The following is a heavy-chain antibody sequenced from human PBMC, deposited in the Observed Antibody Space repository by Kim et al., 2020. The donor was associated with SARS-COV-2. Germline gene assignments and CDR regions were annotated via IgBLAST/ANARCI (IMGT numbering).Heavy chain of an antibody. J-gene: IGHJ2*01. CDR2: IWYDGSNK. Sequence: GGSLRLSCAASGFTFSSYGMHWVRQAPGKGLEWVSVIWYDGSNKNYADSVKGRFTISSNNSKNTLYLQMNSLRAADTAVYYCSSESSRYFDLWGRGTLVTVSS. V-gene: IGHV3-33*01. CDR1: GFTFSSYG. CDR3: SSESSRYFDL.